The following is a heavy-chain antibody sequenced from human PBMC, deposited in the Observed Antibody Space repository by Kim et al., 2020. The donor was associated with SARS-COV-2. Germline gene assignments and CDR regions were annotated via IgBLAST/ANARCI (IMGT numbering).Heavy chain of an antibody. Sequence: GGSLRLSCAASGFTFSSYAMHWVRQAPGKGLEWVAVISYDGSNKYYADSVKGRFTISRDNSKNTLYLQMNSLRAEDTAVYYCAREFGDIVVVPAAIGYYYYGMDVWGQGTTVTVSS. CDR1: GFTFSSYA. D-gene: IGHD2-2*01. V-gene: IGHV3-30-3*01. CDR3: AREFGDIVVVPAAIGYYYYGMDV. J-gene: IGHJ6*02. CDR2: ISYDGSNK.